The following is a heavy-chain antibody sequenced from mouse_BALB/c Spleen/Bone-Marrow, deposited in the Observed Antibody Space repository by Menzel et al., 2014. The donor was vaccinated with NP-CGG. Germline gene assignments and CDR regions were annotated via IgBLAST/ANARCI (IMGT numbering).Heavy chain of an antibody. V-gene: IGHV1-69*02. CDR1: GYTFTSYW. J-gene: IGHJ3*01. Sequence: VQLQQSGAELVRPGASVKLSCKASGYTFTSYWINWVKQRPGQGLEWIGNIYPSDSYTNYNQKFKGKATLTVDKSSSTAYMQLSSPTSEDSAVYYCTSGNYAYWGQGTLVTVSA. CDR2: IYPSDSYT. D-gene: IGHD2-1*01. CDR3: TSGNYAY.